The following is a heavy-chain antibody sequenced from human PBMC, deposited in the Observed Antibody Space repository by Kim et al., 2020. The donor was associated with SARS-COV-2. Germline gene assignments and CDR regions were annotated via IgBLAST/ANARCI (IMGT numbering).Heavy chain of an antibody. CDR3: ARGRPKLGYCSGGSWCLLRRLDAFDI. CDR1: GGSFSGYY. Sequence: SETLSLTCAVYGGSFSGYYWSWIRQPPGKGLEWIGEINHSGSTNYNPSLKSRVTISVDTSKNQFSLKLSSVTAADTAVYYCARGRPKLGYCSGGSWCLLRRLDAFDIWGQGTMVTVSS. J-gene: IGHJ3*02. CDR2: INHSGST. D-gene: IGHD2-15*01. V-gene: IGHV4-34*01.